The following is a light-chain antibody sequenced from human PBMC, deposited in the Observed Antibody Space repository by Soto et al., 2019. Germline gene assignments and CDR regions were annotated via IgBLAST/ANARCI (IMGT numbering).Light chain of an antibody. CDR2: KAS. J-gene: IGKJ2*03. CDR1: RSFCSW. CDR3: QQYNYFYS. V-gene: IGKV1-5*03. Sequence: DIQMTQSPSTLSASVGDRVTITCRASRSFCSWLAWYQQKPGRAPKLLIYKASFLESGVPSRFSGSESGTEFTLTINNLQPDDFATYYCQQYNYFYSFGQGTKLESK.